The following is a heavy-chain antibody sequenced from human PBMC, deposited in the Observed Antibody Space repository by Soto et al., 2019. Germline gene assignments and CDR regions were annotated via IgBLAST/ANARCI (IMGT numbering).Heavy chain of an antibody. CDR3: ARDHYDSSGFYNIFFYYYGLDV. CDR2: ISSGRSYI. V-gene: IGHV3-21*01. Sequence: EVQLVESGGGLVKAGGSPRPSCSASGFTFSSYSMNWVRQAPGKGLEWVSSISSGRSYIYYADSVKGRFTISRDNAKNSLYLQMNSLRAEDTAVYYCARDHYDSSGFYNIFFYYYGLDVWGPGTTVTVS. J-gene: IGHJ6*02. D-gene: IGHD3-22*01. CDR1: GFTFSSYS.